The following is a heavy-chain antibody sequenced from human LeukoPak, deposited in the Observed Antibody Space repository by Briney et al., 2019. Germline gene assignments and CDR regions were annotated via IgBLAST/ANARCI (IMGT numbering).Heavy chain of an antibody. CDR1: GGTFSSYA. CDR2: IIPIFGTA. V-gene: IGHV1-69*01. J-gene: IGHJ5*02. CDR3: ATEELLWFGELLS. D-gene: IGHD3-10*01. Sequence: ASVKVSCKASGGTFSSYAISWVRQAPGQGLEWMGGIIPIFGTANYAQKFQGRVTITADESTSTAYMELSSLRSEDTAVYYCATEELLWFGELLSWGQGTLVTVSS.